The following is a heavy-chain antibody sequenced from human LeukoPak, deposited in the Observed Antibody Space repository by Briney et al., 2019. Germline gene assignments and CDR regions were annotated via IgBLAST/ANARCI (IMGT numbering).Heavy chain of an antibody. CDR2: ISAYSGNT. Sequence: ASVKVSCKASGYTFTSYGISWVRQAPGQGLEWMGWISAYSGNTNYAQKLQGRVTMTTDTSTSTAYMELRSLRSDDTAVYYCARDQDIVVVVAATPDAFDIWGQGTMVTVSS. CDR1: GYTFTSYG. V-gene: IGHV1-18*01. CDR3: ARDQDIVVVVAATPDAFDI. D-gene: IGHD2-15*01. J-gene: IGHJ3*02.